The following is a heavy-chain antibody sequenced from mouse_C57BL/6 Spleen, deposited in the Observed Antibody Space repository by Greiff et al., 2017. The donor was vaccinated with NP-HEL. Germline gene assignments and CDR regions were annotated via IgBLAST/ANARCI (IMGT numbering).Heavy chain of an antibody. CDR2: IHPNSGST. J-gene: IGHJ1*03. V-gene: IGHV1-64*01. Sequence: VQVVESGAELVKPGASVKLSCKASGYTFTSYWMHWVKQRPGQGLEWIGMIHPNSGSTNYNEKFKSKATLTVDKSSSTAYMQLSSLTSEDSAVYYCARSPHRYFDVWGTGTTVTVSS. CDR1: GYTFTSYW. CDR3: ARSPHRYFDV.